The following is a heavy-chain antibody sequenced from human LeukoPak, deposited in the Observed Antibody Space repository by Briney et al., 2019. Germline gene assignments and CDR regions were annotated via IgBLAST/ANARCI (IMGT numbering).Heavy chain of an antibody. D-gene: IGHD5-12*01. V-gene: IGHV3-11*06. J-gene: IGHJ4*02. CDR2: ISSSSYT. CDR3: ARAVYSGYDLIFYFDY. CDR1: GFTFSDYY. Sequence: GSLRLSCAASGFTFSDYYMSWIRQAPGKGLEWVSYISSSSYTNYADSVKGRFTISRDNAKNSLYLQMNSLRAEDTAVYYCARAVYSGYDLIFYFDYWGQGTLATVSS.